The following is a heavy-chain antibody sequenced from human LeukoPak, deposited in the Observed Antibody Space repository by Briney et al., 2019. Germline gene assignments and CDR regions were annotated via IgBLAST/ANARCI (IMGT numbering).Heavy chain of an antibody. CDR2: INTDSGKA. J-gene: IGHJ3*02. CDR3: AREILRFDI. V-gene: IGHV7-4-1*02. Sequence: ASVKVSCEASVYIFNRQGMNWEQQAPGQGLEWMGWINTDSGKATYAQGFTGRFVFSLDSSVSTVYLQISDLMPEDTAKYYCAREILRFDIWGQGTTVTVSS. CDR1: VYIFNRQG.